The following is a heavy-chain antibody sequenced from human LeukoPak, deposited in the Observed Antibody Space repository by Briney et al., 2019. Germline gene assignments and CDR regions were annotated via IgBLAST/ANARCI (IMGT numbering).Heavy chain of an antibody. Sequence: SETLSLTCAVYGGSFSGYYWSWIRQPPGKGLEWIGEINHSGSTNYNPSLKSRVTISVDTSKNQFSLKLGSVTAADTAVYYCARAYSSSWYVWYYFDYWGQGTLVTVSS. V-gene: IGHV4-34*01. CDR2: INHSGST. J-gene: IGHJ4*02. CDR1: GGSFSGYY. D-gene: IGHD6-13*01. CDR3: ARAYSSSWYVWYYFDY.